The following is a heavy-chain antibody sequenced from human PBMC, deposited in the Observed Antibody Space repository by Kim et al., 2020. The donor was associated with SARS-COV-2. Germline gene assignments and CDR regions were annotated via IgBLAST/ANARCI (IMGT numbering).Heavy chain of an antibody. Sequence: GGSLRLSCAASGFSFSNYGMHWVRQAPDKRLEWVATIWYDGSNEYYADSVKGRFTISRDNSKNTLYLQMNSLRGEDTAVYYCAKDFDGGPGTDYWGQGTLVTVSS. D-gene: IGHD3-16*01. V-gene: IGHV3-33*06. CDR1: GFSFSNYG. J-gene: IGHJ4*02. CDR3: AKDFDGGPGTDY. CDR2: IWYDGSNE.